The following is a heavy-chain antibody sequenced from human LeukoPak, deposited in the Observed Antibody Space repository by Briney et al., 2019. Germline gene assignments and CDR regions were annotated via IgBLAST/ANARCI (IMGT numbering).Heavy chain of an antibody. Sequence: ASVKVSCKASDYTFTNYGITWVRQAPGKGLEWMGWISAYNGNTNYAQKLQGRVTMTTDTSTSTAYMELRSLRSDDTAVYYCAKTNSHYYVSGRDDAFDIWGQGTMFTVSS. CDR3: AKTNSHYYVSGRDDAFDI. J-gene: IGHJ3*02. CDR1: DYTFTNYG. CDR2: ISAYNGNT. D-gene: IGHD3-10*01. V-gene: IGHV1-18*01.